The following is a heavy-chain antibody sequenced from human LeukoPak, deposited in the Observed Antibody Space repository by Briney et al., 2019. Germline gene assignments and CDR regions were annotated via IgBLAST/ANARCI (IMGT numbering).Heavy chain of an antibody. V-gene: IGHV1-24*01. CDR3: ARGLVGGSLLAPFDY. CDR2: FDPEGGET. J-gene: IGHJ4*02. Sequence: ASVKVSCKVSGYTLTELSMHWVRHAPGKGLEWMGGFDPEGGETIYAQKFQGRVTMTEDTSTDTAYMELSSLRSEDTAVYYCARGLVGGSLLAPFDYWGQGALVTVFS. CDR1: GYTLTELS. D-gene: IGHD1-26*01.